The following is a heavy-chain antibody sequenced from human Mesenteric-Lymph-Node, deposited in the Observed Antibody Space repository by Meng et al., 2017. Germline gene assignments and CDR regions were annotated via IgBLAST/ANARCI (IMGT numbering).Heavy chain of an antibody. V-gene: IGHV3-23*01. J-gene: IGHJ4*02. CDR1: GFTFSSYA. Sequence: GESLKISCAASGFTFSSYAMSWVRQAPGKGLEWVSAISGSGGSTYYADSVKGRFTISRDNSKNTLYLQMNSLRAEDTAVYYCANCIVSVPPHNPLVLTCGWGQGTLVTVSS. D-gene: IGHD2-21*02. CDR2: ISGSGGST. CDR3: ANCIVSVPPHNPLVLTCG.